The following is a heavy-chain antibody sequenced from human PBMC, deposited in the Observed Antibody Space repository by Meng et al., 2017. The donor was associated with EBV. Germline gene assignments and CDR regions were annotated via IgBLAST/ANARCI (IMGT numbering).Heavy chain of an antibody. D-gene: IGHD2/OR15-2a*01. J-gene: IGHJ4*02. Sequence: QLHLPESGPVLVPPSETLSVTCISSGVSFTSAAYNWSRNPPSPGNGLEWIGYLYDAGITIYHPSLKSRVTISLETSKNQFSLKVNSVTTADTAVYYCAKSRSSTPGIVDDWGQGTLVTVSS. CDR3: AKSRSSTPGIVDD. CDR2: LYDAGIT. V-gene: IGHV4-61*08. CDR1: GVSFTSAAYN.